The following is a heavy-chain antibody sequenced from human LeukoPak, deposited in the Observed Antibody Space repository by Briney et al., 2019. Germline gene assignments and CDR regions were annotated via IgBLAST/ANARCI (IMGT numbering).Heavy chain of an antibody. Sequence: SETLSLTCTVSGGSISSYYWSWIRQPPGKGLEWIGYIYYSGSTNYNPSLKSRVAISVDTSKNQFSLNLNSVTAADTAVYYCARGATDGFDYWGQGTLVTVSS. CDR3: ARGATDGFDY. J-gene: IGHJ4*02. CDR2: IYYSGST. V-gene: IGHV4-59*01. CDR1: GGSISSYY.